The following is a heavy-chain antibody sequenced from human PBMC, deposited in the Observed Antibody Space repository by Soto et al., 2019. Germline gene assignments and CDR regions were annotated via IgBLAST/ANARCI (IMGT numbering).Heavy chain of an antibody. J-gene: IGHJ6*02. Sequence: QVQLVESGGGVVQPGKSLRLSCAASGFIFRSYGMHWVRQAPGKGLEGVAVMSYDGSNKYYADSVKGRFTISRDNSKNTLYLKMNSLRAEDTAVYYCARDIGDYYGLDVWGQGTTVTVSS. CDR2: MSYDGSNK. CDR3: ARDIGDYYGLDV. CDR1: GFIFRSYG. V-gene: IGHV3-33*01. D-gene: IGHD3-10*01.